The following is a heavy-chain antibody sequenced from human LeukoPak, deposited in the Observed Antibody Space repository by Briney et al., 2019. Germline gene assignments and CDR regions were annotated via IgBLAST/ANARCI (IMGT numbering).Heavy chain of an antibody. CDR2: LSGSGSNT. CDR1: GIIFSSYA. Sequence: GGSLRLSCAASGIIFSSYAMNWVRQAPGKGLQWVSSLSGSGSNTYYADSVKGRFTISRANSKNTLCLQMSSLRAEDTAVCYCVLSYCGGDCYSGFDYWGQGTLVTVSS. CDR3: VLSYCGGDCYSGFDY. D-gene: IGHD2-21*02. V-gene: IGHV3-23*01. J-gene: IGHJ4*02.